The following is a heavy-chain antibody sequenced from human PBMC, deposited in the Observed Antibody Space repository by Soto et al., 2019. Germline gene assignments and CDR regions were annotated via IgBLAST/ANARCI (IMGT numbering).Heavy chain of an antibody. CDR2: ISSTTNYI. V-gene: IGHV3-21*06. Sequence: LRLSCAASGFTFTRYSMDWVRQAPGKGLEWVSSISSTTNYIYYGDSMKGRFTISRDNAKNSLYLEMNSLRAEDTAVYYCARESEDLTSNFDYWGQGTLVTVSS. J-gene: IGHJ4*02. CDR1: GFTFTRYS. CDR3: ARESEDLTSNFDY.